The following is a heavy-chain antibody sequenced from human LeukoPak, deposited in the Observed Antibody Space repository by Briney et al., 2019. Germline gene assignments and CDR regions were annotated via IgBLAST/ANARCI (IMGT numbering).Heavy chain of an antibody. CDR2: IKQDGSEK. CDR1: GFTFSSYW. Sequence: GGSLRLSCAASGFTFSSYWMSWVRQAPGKGLEWVANIKQDGSEKYYVDSVKGQFTISRDNAKNSLFLQVNSLRAEDTGVYYCARDRLEAVTDDDYFDYWGQGTLVTVSS. D-gene: IGHD2-21*02. V-gene: IGHV3-7*01. J-gene: IGHJ4*02. CDR3: ARDRLEAVTDDDYFDY.